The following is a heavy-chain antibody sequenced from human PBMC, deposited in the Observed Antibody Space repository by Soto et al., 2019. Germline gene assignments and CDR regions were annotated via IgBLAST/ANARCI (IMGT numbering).Heavy chain of an antibody. CDR2: ISSSSSYT. Sequence: QVQLVESGGGLVKPGGSLRLSCAASGFTFSDYYMSWIRQAPGKGLEWVSYISSSSSYTNYADSVKGRFTISRDNAKNSLYLQMNSLRAEDTAVYYCARSLLGVAAGTFFDYWGQGTLVTVSS. D-gene: IGHD6-13*01. CDR1: GFTFSDYY. J-gene: IGHJ4*02. CDR3: ARSLLGVAAGTFFDY. V-gene: IGHV3-11*06.